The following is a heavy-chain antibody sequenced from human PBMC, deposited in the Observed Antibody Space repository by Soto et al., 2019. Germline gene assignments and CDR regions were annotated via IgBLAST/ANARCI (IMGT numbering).Heavy chain of an antibody. CDR3: ARDHRYNWNDGAWFDP. CDR2: TNSDGSST. Sequence: EVQLVESGGCLVQPGGSLRLSCAASGFTFSSYWMHWVRQAPGKGLVWVSRTNSDGSSTSYADSVKGRFTISRDNAKNTLYLQMNSLRAEDTAVYYCARDHRYNWNDGAWFDPWGQGTLVTVSS. D-gene: IGHD1-1*01. CDR1: GFTFSSYW. V-gene: IGHV3-74*01. J-gene: IGHJ5*02.